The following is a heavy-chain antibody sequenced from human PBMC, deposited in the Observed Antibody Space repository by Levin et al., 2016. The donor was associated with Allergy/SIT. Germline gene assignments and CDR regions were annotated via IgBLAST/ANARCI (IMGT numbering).Heavy chain of an antibody. CDR3: ATNGGFFYFDT. CDR2: INQDETRE. J-gene: IGHJ4*02. V-gene: IGHV3-7*03. Sequence: GGSLRLSCAASGFTFSTRNWMSWVRQAPGKGLEWVANINQDETREEYVDSVKGRFTISRDNAKNSLYLQMNSLRVEDTAVYYCATNGGFFYFDTWGQGTLVTVSS. CDR1: GFTFSTRNW. D-gene: IGHD3-16*01.